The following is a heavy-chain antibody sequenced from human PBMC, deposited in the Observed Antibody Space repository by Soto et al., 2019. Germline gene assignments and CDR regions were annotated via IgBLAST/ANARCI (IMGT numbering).Heavy chain of an antibody. CDR2: IYWNDDK. CDR3: TRSQYTRATDY. V-gene: IGHV2-5*01. D-gene: IGHD2-2*02. CDR1: GFSLTTDGVG. J-gene: IGHJ4*02. Sequence: GSGPTLVNPTQTLTLTCSFSGFSLTTDGVGVGWVRQPPGQALEWLAIIYWNDDKHHSPSLKSRLTITKDTSKNQVVLTMTNMDPVDTAKYYCTRSQYTRATDYWGQGTLVTVSS.